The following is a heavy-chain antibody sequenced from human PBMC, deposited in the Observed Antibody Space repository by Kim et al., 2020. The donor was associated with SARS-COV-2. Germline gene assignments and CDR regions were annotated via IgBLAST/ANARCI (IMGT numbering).Heavy chain of an antibody. J-gene: IGHJ4*02. CDR3: AKRNSREGYYFDY. V-gene: IGHV3-23*01. Sequence: YADSVKGRFTISRDNSKNTLYLQINSLRAEDTAVYYCAKRNSREGYYFDYWGQGTLVTVSS. D-gene: IGHD4-4*01.